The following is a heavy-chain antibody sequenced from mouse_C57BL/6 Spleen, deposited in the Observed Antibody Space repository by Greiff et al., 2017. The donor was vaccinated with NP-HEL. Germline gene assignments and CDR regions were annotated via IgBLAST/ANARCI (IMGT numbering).Heavy chain of an antibody. V-gene: IGHV1-15*01. CDR2: IDPETGGT. CDR3: TGGLLDYFDY. J-gene: IGHJ2*01. D-gene: IGHD2-3*01. CDR1: GYTFTDYE. Sequence: QVQLKQSGAELVRPGASVTLSCKASGYTFTDYEMHWVKQTPVHGLEWIGAIDPETGGTAYNQKFKGKAILTADKSSSTAYMELRSLTSEDSAVYYCTGGLLDYFDYWGQGTTLTVSS.